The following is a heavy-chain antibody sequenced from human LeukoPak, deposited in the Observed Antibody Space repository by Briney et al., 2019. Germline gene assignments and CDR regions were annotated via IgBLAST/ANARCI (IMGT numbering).Heavy chain of an antibody. D-gene: IGHD3-10*01. CDR2: IYPGDSDT. J-gene: IGHJ4*02. CDR3: ARVMVRGDNYFDY. V-gene: IGHV5-51*01. Sequence: GESLKISCKGSGYSFTSYWIGWVRQMPGTGLVWMGIIYPGDSDTRYSPSFQGQVTISADKSISTAYLQWSSLKASDTAMYYCARVMVRGDNYFDYWGQGTLVTVSS. CDR1: GYSFTSYW.